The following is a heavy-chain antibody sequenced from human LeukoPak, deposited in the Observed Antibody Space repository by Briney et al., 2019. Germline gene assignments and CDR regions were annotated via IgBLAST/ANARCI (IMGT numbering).Heavy chain of an antibody. CDR2: ISGSGDHT. J-gene: IGHJ4*02. CDR3: AKDRVYRGWLFDY. Sequence: PGGSLRLSCAGSGFTFNSFAMFWVRQAQGKGLNWVSAISGSGDHTYYADSVKGRFTISRDNSKNTLYLQMNSLRAEDTAVYYCAKDRVYRGWLFDYWGQGTLVTVSS. V-gene: IGHV3-23*01. CDR1: GFTFNSFA. D-gene: IGHD6-19*01.